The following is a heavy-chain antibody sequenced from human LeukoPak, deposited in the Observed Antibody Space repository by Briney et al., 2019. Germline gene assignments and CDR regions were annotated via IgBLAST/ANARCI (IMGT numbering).Heavy chain of an antibody. CDR3: AKDFCTNGVCYLNN. CDR1: GFTFTSYN. CDR2: MSYDGSNQ. V-gene: IGHV3-30-3*01. Sequence: GGSLRLSCAASGFTFTSYNLHWVRQAPGKGLEWVALMSYDGSNQYYADYVKGRFTISRDNSKNTLYLQMNSLRAEDTAVYYCAKDFCTNGVCYLNNWGQGTLVTVSS. J-gene: IGHJ4*02. D-gene: IGHD2-8*01.